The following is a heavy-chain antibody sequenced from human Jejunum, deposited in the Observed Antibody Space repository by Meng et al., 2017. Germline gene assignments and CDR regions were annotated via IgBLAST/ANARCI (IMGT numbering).Heavy chain of an antibody. V-gene: IGHV4-39*07. D-gene: IGHD3-22*01. J-gene: IGHJ4*02. Sequence: SETLSLTCTVSGDSISSTVDYWAWIRQSPGKGLEWIGSIYYAGTTYYGPSLKSRVSLSISTFENEFSLKLSSVTAADTAVYYCARGGGYYSRFDFWGQGTLVTVSS. CDR2: IYYAGTT. CDR1: GDSISSTVDY. CDR3: ARGGGYYSRFDF.